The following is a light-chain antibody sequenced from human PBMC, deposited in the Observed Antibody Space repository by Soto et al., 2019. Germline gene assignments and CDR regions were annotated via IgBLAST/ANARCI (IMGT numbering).Light chain of an antibody. CDR2: GAS. Sequence: EVVLTQSPGTLSLSPGERATLSCRASQRVSSSYLAWYQQKLGQAPRLLIYGASSRASGIPDRFSGSGSGTDFTLTISRLEPEDFAVYYCQQYGRSPLTFGPGTKVDIE. CDR1: QRVSSSY. CDR3: QQYGRSPLT. J-gene: IGKJ3*01. V-gene: IGKV3-20*01.